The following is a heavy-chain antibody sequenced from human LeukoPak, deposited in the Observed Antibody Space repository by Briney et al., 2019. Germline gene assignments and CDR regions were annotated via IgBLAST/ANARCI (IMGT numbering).Heavy chain of an antibody. CDR2: IGAYTGNT. CDR1: GYTFTSYG. Sequence: ASVKVSCKASGYTFTSYGISWVRQAPGQGLEWMGWIGAYTGNTNYAQKLQGRVTMTTDTSTSTAYMELRSLRSDDTAVYYCARDFPYYYDSSGYQFDYWGQGTLVTVSS. CDR3: ARDFPYYYDSSGYQFDY. J-gene: IGHJ4*02. V-gene: IGHV1-18*01. D-gene: IGHD3-22*01.